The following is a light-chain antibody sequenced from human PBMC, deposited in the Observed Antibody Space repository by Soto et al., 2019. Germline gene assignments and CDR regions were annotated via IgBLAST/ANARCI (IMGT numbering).Light chain of an antibody. CDR2: GAS. V-gene: IGKV3-20*01. CDR3: QQYGSSPLT. CDR1: QSVSSSY. Sequence: DIVLTQSPGTLSLSPGERATLSCRASQSVSSSYLAWYQQKPGQAPRLLIYGASIRATGIPDRFSSSGSGTDFTLTISRLEPEDFAVYYCQQYGSSPLTFGGGTKVEIK. J-gene: IGKJ4*01.